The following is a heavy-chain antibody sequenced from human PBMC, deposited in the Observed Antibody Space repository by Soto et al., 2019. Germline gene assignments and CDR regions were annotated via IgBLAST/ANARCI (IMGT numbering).Heavy chain of an antibody. CDR2: IYADGNT. CDR3: ARHVGFYWYFDL. D-gene: IGHD1-26*01. V-gene: IGHV3-66*04. Sequence: EVQLVESGGGLDQPGGSLRLSCAASGFTVSSSYMGWVRQTPGKGLEWVSSIYADGNTYYADSVRGRFTISTDNSKDTLYLQMNSLRVDDTAMYYCARHVGFYWYFDLWGRGTLVTVSS. CDR1: GFTVSSSY. J-gene: IGHJ2*01.